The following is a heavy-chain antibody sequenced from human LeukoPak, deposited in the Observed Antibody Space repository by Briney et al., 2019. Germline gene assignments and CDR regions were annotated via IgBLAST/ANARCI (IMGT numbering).Heavy chain of an antibody. CDR1: GGSFSGYY. Sequence: SETLSLTCAVYGGSFSGYYWSWIRQPPGKGLEWIGEINHSGSTNYNPSLKSRVTISVDTSKNQFSLKLSSVTAADTAVYYCARADCGGDCPTHYYYYMDVWGKGTTVTVSS. CDR3: ARADCGGDCPTHYYYYMDV. CDR2: INHSGST. V-gene: IGHV4-34*01. D-gene: IGHD2-21*02. J-gene: IGHJ6*03.